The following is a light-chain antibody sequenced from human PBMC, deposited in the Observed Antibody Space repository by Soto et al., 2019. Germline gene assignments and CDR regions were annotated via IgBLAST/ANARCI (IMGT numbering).Light chain of an antibody. CDR2: GNS. CDR3: QSYDSSLSGSI. J-gene: IGLJ2*01. V-gene: IGLV1-40*01. Sequence: QSVLTQPPSMSGAPGQRVTISCTGSSGNIGAGYDVHWYQQLPGTAPKLLIYGNSNRPSGVPDRFSGSKSGTSASLAITGLQAEDEADYYCQSYDSSLSGSIFGGGTKLTVL. CDR1: SGNIGAGYD.